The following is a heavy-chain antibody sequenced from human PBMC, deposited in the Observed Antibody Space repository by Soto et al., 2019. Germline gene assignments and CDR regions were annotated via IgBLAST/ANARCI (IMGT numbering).Heavy chain of an antibody. CDR1: GFTFGTYS. Sequence: PGGSLRLSCAGSGFTFGTYSMNWVRQAAVKGLEWIAYISYDSDTIQYADSVKGRFTISRDNAKNSLYLQMNSLRDEDTAVYYCARLYYDYVWGQGTTVTVSS. CDR3: ARLYYDYV. CDR2: ISYDSDTI. D-gene: IGHD3-3*01. V-gene: IGHV3-48*02. J-gene: IGHJ6*02.